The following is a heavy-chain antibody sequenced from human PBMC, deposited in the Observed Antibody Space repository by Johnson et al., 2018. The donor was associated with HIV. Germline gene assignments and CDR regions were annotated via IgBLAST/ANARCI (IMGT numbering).Heavy chain of an antibody. CDR2: IRSDESNK. D-gene: IGHD5-24*01. J-gene: IGHJ3*02. CDR1: GFTFSNYG. V-gene: IGHV3-30*02. CDR3: AKDCGRWLQSDAFDI. Sequence: QVLLVESGGGVVQPGRSLRLSCAASGFTFSNYGIHWVRQTPGKGLEWVAFIRSDESNKYYADSVKGRFTISRDNSKNTLYLQMNSLRAEDTAVYYCAKDCGRWLQSDAFDIWGQGTMVTVSS.